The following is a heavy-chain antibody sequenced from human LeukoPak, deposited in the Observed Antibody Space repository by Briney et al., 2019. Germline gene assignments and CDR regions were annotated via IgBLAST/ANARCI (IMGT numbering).Heavy chain of an antibody. Sequence: SETLSLTCTVSGGSISTSSYYWGWIRQPPGKGLEWIGSIYYSGSTYYKPSLKSRVTISVDTSKNQFSLKLSSVTAADTAVYYCARQSGYSYGYADYWGQGTLVTVSS. CDR3: ARQSGYSYGYADY. V-gene: IGHV4-39*01. CDR1: GGSISTSSYY. J-gene: IGHJ4*02. CDR2: IYYSGST. D-gene: IGHD5-18*01.